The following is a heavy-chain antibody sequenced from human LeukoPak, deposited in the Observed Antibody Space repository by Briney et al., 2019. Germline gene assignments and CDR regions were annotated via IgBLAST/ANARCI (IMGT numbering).Heavy chain of an antibody. V-gene: IGHV5-51*01. CDR3: ARPGIAAADPFDY. CDR1: GYSFTLYW. J-gene: IGHJ4*02. D-gene: IGHD6-13*01. Sequence: GESLKISCKGSGYSFTLYWIGWVRLVPGKGLEWMGIIFPDDSETRYSPSFQGQVTISADESVNTVYLQWNSLKASDTAMYYCARPGIAAADPFDYWGQGTRVSVSS. CDR2: IFPDDSET.